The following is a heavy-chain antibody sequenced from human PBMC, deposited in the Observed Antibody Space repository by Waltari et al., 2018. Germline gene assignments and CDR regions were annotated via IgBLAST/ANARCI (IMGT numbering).Heavy chain of an antibody. Sequence: QMQLQESGPGLVKPSEPLSLTCPVSSGSISSSPYYWGWIRQPPGKGLEWIGNISYSGSTYSKPSLKSRLTISVDTSKNQFSLNLRSVTAADTAVYYCARLPISLGVGSVFDIWGQGTMVTVSS. V-gene: IGHV4-39*01. D-gene: IGHD2-15*01. CDR3: ARLPISLGVGSVFDI. CDR1: SGSISSSPYY. CDR2: ISYSGST. J-gene: IGHJ3*02.